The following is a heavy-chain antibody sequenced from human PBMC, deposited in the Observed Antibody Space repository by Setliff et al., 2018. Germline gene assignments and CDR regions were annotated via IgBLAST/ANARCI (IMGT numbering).Heavy chain of an antibody. V-gene: IGHV1-18*01. J-gene: IGHJ4*02. D-gene: IGHD1-26*01. CDR2: VTVYNGNT. CDR1: GYTFSNYG. CDR3: ARDNPIVGATDY. Sequence: GASVKVSCKASGYTFSNYGVTWVRQAPGQGLEWMGWVTVYNGNTKYAQNLQGRLTLTTDISTSTAYMELGSLTTDDTAVYFCARDNPIVGATDYWGQGILVTVSS.